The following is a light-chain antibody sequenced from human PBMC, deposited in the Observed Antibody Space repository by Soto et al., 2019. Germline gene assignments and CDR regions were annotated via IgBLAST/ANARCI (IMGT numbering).Light chain of an antibody. J-gene: IGKJ1*01. Sequence: EIVLTQSPGTLSLSPGERASHSCRASQSVSSSYLAWYQKKPGQAPRLLIYGASSRATGIPDRFSGSGSGTDFTLTISRLEPEDFAVYYCQQYGSSGTFGQGTKVDIK. CDR2: GAS. CDR1: QSVSSSY. V-gene: IGKV3-20*01. CDR3: QQYGSSGT.